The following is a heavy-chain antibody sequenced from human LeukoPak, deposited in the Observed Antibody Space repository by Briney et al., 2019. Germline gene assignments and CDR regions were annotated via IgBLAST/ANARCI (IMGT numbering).Heavy chain of an antibody. V-gene: IGHV1-2*02. CDR2: INPNSGGT. J-gene: IGHJ5*02. Sequence: ASVKVSCKASGYTFTGYYMHWVRQAPGQGLEWMGWINPNSGGTNYAQKFQGRVTMTRDTSISTAYMELSRLRSDDTAVYYCARDQKAFYSRSWKWFDPCSQGTVVNVSS. D-gene: IGHD6-6*01. CDR3: ARDQKAFYSRSWKWFDP. CDR1: GYTFTGYY.